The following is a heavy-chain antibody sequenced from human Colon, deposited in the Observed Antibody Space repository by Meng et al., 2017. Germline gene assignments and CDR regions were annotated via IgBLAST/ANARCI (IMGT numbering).Heavy chain of an antibody. CDR1: GDSVSSNTAV. D-gene: IGHD3-16*02. Sequence: LHKSGPGLVKPSQTLSLSWAISGDSVSSNTAVWNWIRQAPSRGLEWLGRTYYRAKWNHDYAESLRGRITINPDTSNNQISLQLNSVTPEDTAVYYCTRGLEFYRFEYWGQGTLVTVSS. CDR3: TRGLEFYRFEY. V-gene: IGHV6-1*01. CDR2: TYYRAKWNH. J-gene: IGHJ4*02.